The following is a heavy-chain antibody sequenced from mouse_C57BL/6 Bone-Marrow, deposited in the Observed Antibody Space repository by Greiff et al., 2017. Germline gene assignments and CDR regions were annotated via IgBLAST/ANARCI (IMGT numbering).Heavy chain of an antibody. CDR2: INPSSGYP. Sequence: VQLQQSGAELAKPGASVKLSCKASGYTFTSYWMHWVKQRPGQGLEWIGYINPSSGYPTYNQKYKDKATLTADKSSSTAYMQLSSLTYEEYCARRGLRRRGRFDYWGQGTTLTVAS. J-gene: IGHJ2*01. CDR1: GYTFTSYW. V-gene: IGHV1-7*01. D-gene: IGHD2-4*01. CDR3: LRRRGRFDY.